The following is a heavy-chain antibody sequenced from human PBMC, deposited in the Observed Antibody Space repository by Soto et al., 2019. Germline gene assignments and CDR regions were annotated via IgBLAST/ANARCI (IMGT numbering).Heavy chain of an antibody. CDR3: ASPQLGYYYYGMDV. Sequence: ASVKVSCKASGYTFTSYDINWVRQATGQGLEWMGWMNPNSGNTGYAQKFQGRVTMTRNTSISTAYMELSSLRSEDTAVYYRASPQLGYYYYGMDVWGQRTTVTVSS. CDR2: MNPNSGNT. J-gene: IGHJ6*02. V-gene: IGHV1-8*01. D-gene: IGHD5-18*01. CDR1: GYTFTSYD.